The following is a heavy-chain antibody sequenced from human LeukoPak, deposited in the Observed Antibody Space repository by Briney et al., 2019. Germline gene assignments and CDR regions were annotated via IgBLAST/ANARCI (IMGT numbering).Heavy chain of an antibody. CDR3: AKDYSSSWACFDY. D-gene: IGHD6-13*01. CDR1: GFTFSSYG. Sequence: PGGSLRLSCAASGFTFSSYGMHWVRQAPGKGLEWVAFIRYDGSNKYYADSVKGRFTISRDNSKNTLYLQMNSLRAEDTAVYYCAKDYSSSWACFDYWGQGTLVTVSS. J-gene: IGHJ4*02. CDR2: IRYDGSNK. V-gene: IGHV3-30*02.